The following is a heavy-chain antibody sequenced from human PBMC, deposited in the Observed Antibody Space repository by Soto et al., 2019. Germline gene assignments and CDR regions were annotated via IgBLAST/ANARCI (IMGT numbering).Heavy chain of an antibody. J-gene: IGHJ4*02. V-gene: IGHV4-30-4*01. CDR3: ARDTGTYPYYFDY. CDR2: IHHSGST. Sequence: TLSRNSIDPGGSISSGENFWSWIRQSPGKGLEWIGYIHHSGSTYYNPSLKSRLTISVDTSKNQISLKLNSVAAADTAVYYCARDTGTYPYYFDYWGQGTLVTVSS. D-gene: IGHD1-26*01. CDR1: GGSISSGENF.